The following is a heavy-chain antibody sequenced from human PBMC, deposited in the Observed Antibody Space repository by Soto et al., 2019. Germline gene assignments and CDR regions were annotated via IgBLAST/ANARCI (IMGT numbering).Heavy chain of an antibody. CDR2: ISSSSSYI. CDR1: GFTFSSYS. CDR3: ARDWHLALAASIGHDAFDI. Sequence: EVQLVESGGGLVKPGGSLRLSCAASGFTFSSYSMNWVRQAPGKGLEWVSSISSSSSYIYYADSVKGRFTISRDKAKNYLYLQKDRLRAEDTAVYYCARDWHLALAASIGHDAFDIGGQGTIVTVSS. D-gene: IGHD6-19*01. V-gene: IGHV3-21*01. J-gene: IGHJ3*02.